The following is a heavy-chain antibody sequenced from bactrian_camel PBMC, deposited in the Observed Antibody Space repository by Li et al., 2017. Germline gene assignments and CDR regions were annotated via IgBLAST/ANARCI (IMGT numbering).Heavy chain of an antibody. CDR2: IIGRYGVT. CDR1: GFDFSKYW. D-gene: IGHD1*01. CDR3: ASSHPTMPSDCTLNTTLDY. J-gene: IGHJ4*01. Sequence: HVQLVESGGGSVQAGGSLRVSCVASGFDFSKYWMGWFRQAPGKEREGVAIIGRYGVTRYRDSVKGRFIISKDNARNTLTLQMDNLEPMDTAMYVCASSHPTMPSDCTLNTTLDYWGQGTQVTVS. V-gene: IGHV3S26*01.